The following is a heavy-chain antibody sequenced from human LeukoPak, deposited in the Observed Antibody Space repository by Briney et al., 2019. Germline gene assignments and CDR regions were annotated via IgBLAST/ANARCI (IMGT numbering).Heavy chain of an antibody. V-gene: IGHV3-30*02. D-gene: IGHD3-22*01. CDR3: ATPKADYYPFDY. J-gene: IGHJ4*02. CDR2: IRYDGSYQ. CDR1: GFTFSTYD. Sequence: PGGSLRLSCAASGFTFSTYDMHWVRRAPGKGLEWLAFIRYDGSYQYYADSVNGRFTISRDNSKNTLYLQMNSLRPEDTAVYYCATPKADYYPFDYWGQGTLVTVSS.